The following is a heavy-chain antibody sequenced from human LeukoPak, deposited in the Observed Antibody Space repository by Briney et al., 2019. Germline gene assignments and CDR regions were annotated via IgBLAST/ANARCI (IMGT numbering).Heavy chain of an antibody. J-gene: IGHJ4*02. CDR1: GGSISSYY. V-gene: IGHV4-59*01. CDR2: IYYSGST. Sequence: SETLSLTCTVSGGSISSYYWSWIRRPPGKGLEWIGYIYYSGSTNYNPSLKSRVTISVDTSKNQFSLKLSSVTAADTAVYYCARGPYYDFWSGYSQMGLDYWGQGTLVTVSS. CDR3: ARGPYYDFWSGYSQMGLDY. D-gene: IGHD3-3*01.